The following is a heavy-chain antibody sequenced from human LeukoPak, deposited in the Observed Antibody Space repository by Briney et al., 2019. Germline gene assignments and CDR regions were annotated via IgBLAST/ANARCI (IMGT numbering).Heavy chain of an antibody. J-gene: IGHJ4*02. CDR3: ARAGYCSGGSCHTFDY. V-gene: IGHV1-3*01. D-gene: IGHD2-15*01. Sequence: ASVKVSCKASGYNFTSYTMHWVRQAPGQRLEWMGWINAGSGNTKYSQKFQGRVTITRDTSASTAYMELSSLTSEDTAVYYCARAGYCSGGSCHTFDYWGQGTLVTVSS. CDR1: GYNFTSYT. CDR2: INAGSGNT.